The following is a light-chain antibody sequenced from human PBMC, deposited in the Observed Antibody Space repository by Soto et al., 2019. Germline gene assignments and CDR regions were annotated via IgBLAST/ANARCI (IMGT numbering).Light chain of an antibody. J-gene: IGLJ2*01. CDR2: TNS. Sequence: HSVLTQPPSVSGAPGQRVTISCTGSSSNIGAGYAVHWYQQLPGTAPKLLIYTNSNRPSGVPDRFSGSKSGTSASLAITGLQDEDESDYNRQSYDPSLSVVFGGGTKLTLL. V-gene: IGLV1-40*01. CDR1: SSNIGAGYA. CDR3: QSYDPSLSVV.